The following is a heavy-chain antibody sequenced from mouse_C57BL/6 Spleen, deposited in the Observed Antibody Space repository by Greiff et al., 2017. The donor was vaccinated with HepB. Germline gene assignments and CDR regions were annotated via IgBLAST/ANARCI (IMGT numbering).Heavy chain of an antibody. V-gene: IGHV5-16*01. J-gene: IGHJ1*03. Sequence: DVKLVESEGGLVQPGSSMKLSCTASGFTFSDYYMAWVRQVPEKGLEWVANINYDGSSTYYLDSLTSRFIISRDNAKNILYLQMSSLKSEDTATYYCARKADWYFDVWGTGTTVTVSS. CDR2: INYDGSST. CDR3: ARKADWYFDV. CDR1: GFTFSDYY.